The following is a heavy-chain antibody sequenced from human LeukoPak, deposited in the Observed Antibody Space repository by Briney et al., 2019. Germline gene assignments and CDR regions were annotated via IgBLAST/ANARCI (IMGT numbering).Heavy chain of an antibody. CDR3: ARERITMVRGVLLNYYYYYMDV. Sequence: ASVKVSCKASGYTFTSYGISWVRQAPGQGLEWMGWIIAYNGNTNYAQKLQGRGTMTTGTSTSTAYMELRSLRSDDTAVYYCARERITMVRGVLLNYYYYYMDVWGKGTTVTVSS. CDR2: IIAYNGNT. CDR1: GYTFTSYG. D-gene: IGHD3-10*01. V-gene: IGHV1-18*01. J-gene: IGHJ6*03.